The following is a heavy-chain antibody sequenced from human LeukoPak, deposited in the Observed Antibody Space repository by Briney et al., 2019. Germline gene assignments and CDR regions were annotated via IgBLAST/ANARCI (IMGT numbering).Heavy chain of an antibody. CDR3: ARHGWHSWYFDL. D-gene: IGHD6-19*01. CDR2: INQRRSL. Sequence: SETLSLTCAVYGGSLGGYAWSWIRQPPGKGLEWIGEINQRRSLKYNPSLESRVTISVDTSKNQFSLKLSSVTAADTAVFYCARHGWHSWYFDLWGRGTLVTVSS. V-gene: IGHV4-34*01. J-gene: IGHJ2*01. CDR1: GGSLGGYA.